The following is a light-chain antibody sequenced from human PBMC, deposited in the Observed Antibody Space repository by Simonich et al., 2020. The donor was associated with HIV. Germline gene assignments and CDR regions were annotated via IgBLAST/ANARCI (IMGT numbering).Light chain of an antibody. CDR1: SSDVGTYNY. V-gene: IGLV2-11*01. CDR2: DVS. CDR3: CSYGGSYTMV. J-gene: IGLJ3*02. Sequence: QSALTQPRSVSGSPGQSVSISCTGTSSDVGTYNYVSWYQQHPGKAPKLIIFDVSKRPSGVPDRFSGSTSGNTASLTISGLQTEDESDYYCCSYGGSYTMVFGGGTTLTVL.